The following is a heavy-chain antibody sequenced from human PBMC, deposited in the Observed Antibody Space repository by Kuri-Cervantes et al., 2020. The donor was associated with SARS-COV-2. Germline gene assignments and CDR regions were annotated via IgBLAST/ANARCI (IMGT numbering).Heavy chain of an antibody. V-gene: IGHV4-61*02. CDR2: IYTSGST. Sequence: SCTVSGGSISSGSYYWSWIWQPAGKGLEWIGRIYTSGSTNYNPSLKSRVTISVDTSKNQFSLKLSSVTAADTAVYYCARDRWELHDYWGQGTLVTVSS. CDR3: ARDRWELHDY. CDR1: GGSISSGSYY. D-gene: IGHD1-26*01. J-gene: IGHJ4*02.